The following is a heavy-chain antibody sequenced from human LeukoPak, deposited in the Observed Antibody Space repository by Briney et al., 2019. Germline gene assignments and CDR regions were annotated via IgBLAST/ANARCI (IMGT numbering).Heavy chain of an antibody. J-gene: IGHJ3*01. D-gene: IGHD1-26*01. CDR1: GFSFSSYG. CDR2: ISYDGNTI. V-gene: IGHV3-30*18. CDR3: AKDLSVVGAHDSFDV. Sequence: GGSLRLSCAASGFSFSSYGMHWVRQAPGKGLEWLTVISYDGNTIYYADSVKGRFTISRDNSKKPLYLQMNSLRSEDTAVYYCAKDLSVVGAHDSFDVWGQGTMVTVSS.